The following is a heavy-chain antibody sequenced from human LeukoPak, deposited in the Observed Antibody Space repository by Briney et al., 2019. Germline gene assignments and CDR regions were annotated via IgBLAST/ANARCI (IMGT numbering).Heavy chain of an antibody. J-gene: IGHJ4*02. Sequence: ASVKVSCKVSRYTLTELSMHWVRQAPGKGLERVGGFYPEDGETIYAQKFQGRVTMTEDTSTDTAYMELSSLRSEDTAVYYCATIGGIYTLDYWGQGTLVTVSS. D-gene: IGHD5-12*01. CDR3: ATIGGIYTLDY. CDR2: FYPEDGET. CDR1: RYTLTELS. V-gene: IGHV1-24*01.